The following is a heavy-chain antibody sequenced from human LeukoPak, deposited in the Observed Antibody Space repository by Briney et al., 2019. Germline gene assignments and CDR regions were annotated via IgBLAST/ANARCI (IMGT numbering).Heavy chain of an antibody. D-gene: IGHD3-3*01. Sequence: GGSLRLSCAASGFTFTDYYMSWIRQAPGKGLEWVAFIRYDGSNKYYADSVKGRFTISRDNSKNTLYLQMNSLRAEDTAVYYCAKDGLKDYYDFWSGFHAVDYWGQGTLVTVSS. V-gene: IGHV3-30*02. J-gene: IGHJ4*02. CDR2: IRYDGSNK. CDR1: GFTFTDYY. CDR3: AKDGLKDYYDFWSGFHAVDY.